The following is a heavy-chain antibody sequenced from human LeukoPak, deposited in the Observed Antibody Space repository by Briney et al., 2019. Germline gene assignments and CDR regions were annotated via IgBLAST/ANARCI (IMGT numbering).Heavy chain of an antibody. V-gene: IGHV4-34*01. CDR1: GGSFSGYY. CDR3: ARGPTYDYVWGSYRPPLDY. CDR2: INHSGST. J-gene: IGHJ4*02. Sequence: PSETPSLTCAVYGGSFSGYYWSWIRQPPGKGLEWIGEINHSGSTNYNPSLKSRVTISVDTSKNQFSLKLSSVTAADTAVYYCARGPTYDYVWGSYRPPLDYWGQGTLVTVSS. D-gene: IGHD3-16*02.